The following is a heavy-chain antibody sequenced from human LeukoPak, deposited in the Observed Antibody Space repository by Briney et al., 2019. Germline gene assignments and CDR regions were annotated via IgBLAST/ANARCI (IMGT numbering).Heavy chain of an antibody. CDR3: ARTHDDYGSGSYHLDY. CDR1: GGSISSYY. CDR2: IYYSGST. D-gene: IGHD3-10*01. V-gene: IGHV4-59*01. J-gene: IGHJ4*02. Sequence: SETLSLTCSVSGGSISSYYWSWIRQPPGKGLEWIGYIYYSGSTNCNPSLKSRVTISVDTSNNQFSLKQSAVSGADRAVDYCARTHDDYGSGSYHLDYWGQGTLVTVSS.